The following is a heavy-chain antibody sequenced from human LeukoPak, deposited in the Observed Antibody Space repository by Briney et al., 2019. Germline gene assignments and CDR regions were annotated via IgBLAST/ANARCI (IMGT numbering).Heavy chain of an antibody. V-gene: IGHV1-46*01. Sequence: ASVTVPCKASGYSFTSNYIHWVRQAPGQGLEWMGMIYPSDGSTSYAQKFQGRVTVTRDTSTSTVHMELSGLRSEDTAVYYCARDQEAFDYWGQGTLVTVSS. CDR1: GYSFTSNY. J-gene: IGHJ4*02. CDR2: IYPSDGST. CDR3: ARDQEAFDY.